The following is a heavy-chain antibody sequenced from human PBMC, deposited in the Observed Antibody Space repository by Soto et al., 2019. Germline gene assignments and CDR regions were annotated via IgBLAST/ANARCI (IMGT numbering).Heavy chain of an antibody. CDR3: ARDRGPSSGYYPSWFDP. CDR1: GGTFSSYA. CDR2: IIPIFDTA. J-gene: IGHJ5*02. D-gene: IGHD3-22*01. V-gene: IGHV1-69*12. Sequence: QLQLVQSGAEVEKPGSSVKVSCKASGGTFSSYAITWVRQAPGQGLEWMGEIIPIFDTANYAQKFQGRVTITADESTSTAYMELSSLRSEDTAVYYCARDRGPSSGYYPSWFDPWGQGTLGTVSS.